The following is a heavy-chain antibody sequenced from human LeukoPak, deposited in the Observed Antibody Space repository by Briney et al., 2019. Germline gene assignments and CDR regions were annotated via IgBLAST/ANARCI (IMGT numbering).Heavy chain of an antibody. CDR1: GFTFSSSA. J-gene: IGHJ6*03. Sequence: PGGSLRLSCAASGFTFSSSAMSWVRQAPGKGLEWVSNISGSGSGGSTYYADSVKGRFTISRDNAKNSLYLQMNSLRAEDTAVYYCAFEGAAATSYYYYMDVWGKGTTVTVPS. CDR3: AFEGAAATSYYYYMDV. CDR2: ISGSGSGGST. D-gene: IGHD6-13*01. V-gene: IGHV3-23*01.